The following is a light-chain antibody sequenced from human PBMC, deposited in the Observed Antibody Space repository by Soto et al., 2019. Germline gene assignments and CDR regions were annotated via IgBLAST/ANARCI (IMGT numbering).Light chain of an antibody. J-gene: IGLJ3*02. Sequence: QSALTQPASVSGPPGQSITISCTGTSSDVGGYDYVSWYQQQPDKAPKLMIYDVSKRPSGVSDRFSGSKSGNTASLTISGLQAEDEADYYCSSYTSNMTLVFGGGTQLTVL. V-gene: IGLV2-14*01. CDR3: SSYTSNMTLV. CDR1: SSDVGGYDY. CDR2: DVS.